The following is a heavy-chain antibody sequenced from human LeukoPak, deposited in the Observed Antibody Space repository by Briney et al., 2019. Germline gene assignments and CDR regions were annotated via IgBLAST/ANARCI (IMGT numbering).Heavy chain of an antibody. Sequence: SETLSLTCTVSGGSISSGESYWSWIRQPPGKGLEWIGFIYYSGSTYYNPSLKSRVTISVHTSKNQFSLKLTSVTAADTAVYYCARDRAAGDSTWYDYWGQGTLVTVSS. V-gene: IGHV4-30-4*01. CDR3: ARDRAAGDSTWYDY. CDR2: IYYSGST. CDR1: GGSISSGESY. J-gene: IGHJ4*02. D-gene: IGHD6-13*01.